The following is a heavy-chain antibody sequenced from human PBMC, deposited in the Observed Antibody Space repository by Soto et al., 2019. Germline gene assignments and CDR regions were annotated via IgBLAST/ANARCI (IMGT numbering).Heavy chain of an antibody. Sequence: EVQLLESGGGLVQPGGSLRLSCAASGLTFSSYGMTWVRQAPGKGLEWVSAISGSGDTYNVDSLRCRFTISRANSKSTLFLQMNSLRAEDTAVYYCATYGGDSGGFEYFKYWGQGTLVTVSS. CDR3: ATYGGDSGGFEYFKY. CDR2: ISGSGDT. V-gene: IGHV3-23*01. CDR1: GLTFSSYG. J-gene: IGHJ1*01. D-gene: IGHD2-21*02.